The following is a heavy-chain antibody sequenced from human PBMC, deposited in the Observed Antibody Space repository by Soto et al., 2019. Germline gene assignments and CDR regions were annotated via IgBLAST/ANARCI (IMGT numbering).Heavy chain of an antibody. D-gene: IGHD3-16*02. CDR3: AKVADYIWGSYRYGYFDY. CDR2: ISYDGSNK. V-gene: IGHV3-30*18. CDR1: GFTFSSYG. Sequence: GGSLRLSCAASGFTFSSYGMHWVRQALGKGLEWVAVISYDGSNKYYADSVKGRFTIPRDNSKNTLYLQMNSLRAEDTAVYYCAKVADYIWGSYRYGYFDYWGQGTLVTVSS. J-gene: IGHJ4*02.